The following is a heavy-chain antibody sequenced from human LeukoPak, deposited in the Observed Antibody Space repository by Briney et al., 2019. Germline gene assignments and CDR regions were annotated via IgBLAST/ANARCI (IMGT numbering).Heavy chain of an antibody. J-gene: IGHJ4*02. CDR1: GGSISSYY. V-gene: IGHV4-4*07. D-gene: IGHD4-17*01. Sequence: PSETLSLTCTVSGGSISSYYWSWIRQPAGKGLEWIGRIYTSGSTNYNPSLKSRVTISVDKSKNQFSLKLSSVTAADTAVYYCARGSDSGDYLLTFDYWGQGTRVTVSS. CDR3: ARGSDSGDYLLTFDY. CDR2: IYTSGST.